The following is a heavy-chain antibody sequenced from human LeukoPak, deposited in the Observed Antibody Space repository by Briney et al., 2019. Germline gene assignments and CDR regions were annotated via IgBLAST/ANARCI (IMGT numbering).Heavy chain of an antibody. CDR2: TSGDGITT. D-gene: IGHD5/OR15-5a*01. CDR1: GFTFHNYA. V-gene: IGHV3-43*02. CDR3: ARDHVYGGADY. Sequence: GGSLRLSCAASGFTFHNYAIHWVRQAPGKGLEWVSLTSGDGITTYFADSVKGRFTISRDNSKSSLFLQMNSLRTEDTALYYCARDHVYGGADYWGQGTLVSVSS. J-gene: IGHJ4*02.